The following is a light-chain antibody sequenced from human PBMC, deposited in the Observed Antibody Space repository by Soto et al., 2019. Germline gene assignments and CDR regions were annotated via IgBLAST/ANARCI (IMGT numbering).Light chain of an antibody. CDR2: AAS. J-gene: IGKJ4*01. Sequence: DIQMTQSPSSLSASVGDRVTITCRASQGISNYLAWYQQKPGKVPKLLLSAASTLQSGGPSRFSGSGSGTDFTLTISRLQPEDVATYYCQKYNSALTFGGGTKVEIK. CDR1: QGISNY. V-gene: IGKV1-27*01. CDR3: QKYNSALT.